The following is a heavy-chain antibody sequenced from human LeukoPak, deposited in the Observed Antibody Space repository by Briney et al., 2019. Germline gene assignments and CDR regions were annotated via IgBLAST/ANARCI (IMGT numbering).Heavy chain of an antibody. CDR2: IIPIFGTA. CDR1: GGTFSSYA. CDR3: ARCIPTTMINYFDH. V-gene: IGHV1-69*13. Sequence: GASVKVSCKASGGTFSSYAISWVRQAPGQGLEWMGGIIPIFGTANYAQKFQGRVTITADESTNTAYMELSSLRSDDTAVYCCARCIPTTMINYFDHWGQGTLVTVSS. D-gene: IGHD3-22*01. J-gene: IGHJ4*02.